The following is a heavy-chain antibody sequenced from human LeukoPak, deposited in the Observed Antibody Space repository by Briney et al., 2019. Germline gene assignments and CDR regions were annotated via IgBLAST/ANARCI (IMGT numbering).Heavy chain of an antibody. CDR3: ARDRYSFCGGDCGTIDY. Sequence: GGSLRLSCAASGFTFSSYAMSWVRQAPGKGLEWVSVISGSGGTIYYADSVKGRFTISRDNSKNTLYLQMNSLGAEDTAVYYCARDRYSFCGGDCGTIDYWGQGTLVTVSS. D-gene: IGHD2-21*02. CDR1: GFTFSSYA. CDR2: ISGSGGTI. J-gene: IGHJ4*02. V-gene: IGHV3-23*01.